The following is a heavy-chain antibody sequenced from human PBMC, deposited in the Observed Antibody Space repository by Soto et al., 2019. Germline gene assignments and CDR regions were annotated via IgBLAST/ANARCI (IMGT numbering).Heavy chain of an antibody. V-gene: IGHV4-59*01. J-gene: IGHJ4*02. CDR1: GGSISSYY. Sequence: SETLSLTCTVSGGSISSYYWSWIRQPPGKGLEWIGYIYYSGSTNYNPSLKSRVTISVDTSKNQFSLKLSSVTAADTAVYYCARDDGAAAFDYWGQGTLVTVSS. CDR2: IYYSGST. CDR3: ARDDGAAAFDY. D-gene: IGHD6-13*01.